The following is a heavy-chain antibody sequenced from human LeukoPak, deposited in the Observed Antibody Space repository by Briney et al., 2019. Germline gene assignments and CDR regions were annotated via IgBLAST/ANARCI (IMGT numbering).Heavy chain of an antibody. D-gene: IGHD2-21*02. CDR3: AREIYCGGDCYYYFDY. CDR1: GFTFGSYW. V-gene: IGHV3-7*01. J-gene: IGHJ4*02. Sequence: PGGSLRLSCAASGFTFGSYWMSWVRQAPGKGLEWVANIKQDGSEKYYVDSVKGRFTISRDNAKNSLYLQMNSLRAEDTAVYYCAREIYCGGDCYYYFDYWGQGTLVTVSS. CDR2: IKQDGSEK.